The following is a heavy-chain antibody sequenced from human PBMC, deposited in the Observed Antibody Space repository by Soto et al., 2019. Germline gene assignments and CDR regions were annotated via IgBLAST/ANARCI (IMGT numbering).Heavy chain of an antibody. V-gene: IGHV1-69*06. J-gene: IGHJ6*02. CDR2: IIPILGKA. CDR1: GNTFSNYA. CDR3: ARTHSSSVEKDFYYDDLDV. D-gene: IGHD6-6*01. Sequence: QVQLVQSGAEVKKPGSSVKVSCKASGNTFSNYAISWVRQAPGQGLEWMGGIIPILGKAHYAQKFQGRVTISADTSTTTVYMEVSSLRSDDTAVYFCARTHSSSVEKDFYYDDLDVWGQGATVTVSS.